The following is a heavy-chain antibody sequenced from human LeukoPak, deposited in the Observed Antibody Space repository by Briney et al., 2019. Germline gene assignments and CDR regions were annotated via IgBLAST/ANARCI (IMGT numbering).Heavy chain of an antibody. D-gene: IGHD1-26*01. CDR3: AKANYSGSYYFDS. CDR1: GFTFSRSA. Sequence: GGSLRLSCAASGFTFSRSAMNWVRQAPGKGLEWVSYFSASGGTTYHADSVKGRFTISRDNSKNTLSVQMNSLRAEDTAVYYCAKANYSGSYYFDSWGQGTLVTVSS. CDR2: FSASGGTT. V-gene: IGHV3-23*01. J-gene: IGHJ4*02.